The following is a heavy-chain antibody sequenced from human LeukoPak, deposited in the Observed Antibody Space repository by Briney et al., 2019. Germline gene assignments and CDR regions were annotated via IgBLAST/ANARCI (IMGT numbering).Heavy chain of an antibody. CDR3: AKDPNDYYDSSGYPDY. Sequence: GGSLRLSCAASGFTFSSYSMYWVRQAPGKGLEWVAFIRYDGSNKYYADSVKGRFTISRDNSKNTLYLQMNSLRAEDTAVYYCAKDPNDYYDSSGYPDYWGQGTLVTVSS. J-gene: IGHJ4*02. CDR1: GFTFSSYS. V-gene: IGHV3-30*02. D-gene: IGHD3-22*01. CDR2: IRYDGSNK.